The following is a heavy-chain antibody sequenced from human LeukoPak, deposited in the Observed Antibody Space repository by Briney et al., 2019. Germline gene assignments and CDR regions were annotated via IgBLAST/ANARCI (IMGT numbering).Heavy chain of an antibody. V-gene: IGHV4-39*07. CDR3: ARDPVLLWFGESETGDAFDI. J-gene: IGHJ3*02. CDR1: GASIRISNYF. D-gene: IGHD3-10*01. CDR2: IHYSVTT. Sequence: PSETLSPTCNVSGASIRISNYFWGWIRQPPGKGLEWIGNIHYSVTTYYNPSLKSRVTISVDTSKNHFSLKLSSVTAADTAVYYCARDPVLLWFGESETGDAFDIWGQGTMVSVSS.